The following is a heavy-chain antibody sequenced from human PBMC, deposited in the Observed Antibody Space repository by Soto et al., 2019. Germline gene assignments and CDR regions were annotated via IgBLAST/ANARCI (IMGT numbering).Heavy chain of an antibody. V-gene: IGHV3-33*01. Sequence: GGSLRLSCAASGFTFSSYGMHWVRQAPGKGLEWVAVIWYDGSNKYYADSVKGRFTISRDNSKNTLYLQMNSLRAEDTAVYYCARDLTGTTPDHFDYWGQGTLVTVSS. D-gene: IGHD1-20*01. CDR3: ARDLTGTTPDHFDY. CDR1: GFTFSSYG. J-gene: IGHJ4*02. CDR2: IWYDGSNK.